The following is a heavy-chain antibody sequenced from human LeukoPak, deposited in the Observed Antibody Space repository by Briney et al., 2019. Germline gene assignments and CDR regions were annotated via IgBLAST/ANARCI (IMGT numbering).Heavy chain of an antibody. CDR2: ISYDGSNK. CDR3: AKDQSPYGSGSYPFDY. J-gene: IGHJ4*02. Sequence: GGSLRLSCAASGFTFSSYGMHWVRQAPGKGLEWVAVISYDGSNKYYADSAKGRFTISRDNSKNTLYLQMNSLRAEDTAVYYCAKDQSPYGSGSYPFDYWGQGTLVTVSS. CDR1: GFTFSSYG. D-gene: IGHD3-10*01. V-gene: IGHV3-30*18.